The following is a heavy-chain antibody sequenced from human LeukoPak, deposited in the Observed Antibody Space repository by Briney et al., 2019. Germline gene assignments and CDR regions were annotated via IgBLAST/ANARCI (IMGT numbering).Heavy chain of an antibody. CDR2: INHSGST. D-gene: IGHD3-22*01. Sequence: SETLSLTCAVYGGSFSGCYWSWIRQPPGKGLEWIGEINHSGSTNYNPSLKSRVTISVDTSKNQFSLKLSSVTAADTAVYYCARNYYDSSGYLPFDYWGQGTLVTVSS. J-gene: IGHJ4*02. V-gene: IGHV4-34*01. CDR3: ARNYYDSSGYLPFDY. CDR1: GGSFSGCY.